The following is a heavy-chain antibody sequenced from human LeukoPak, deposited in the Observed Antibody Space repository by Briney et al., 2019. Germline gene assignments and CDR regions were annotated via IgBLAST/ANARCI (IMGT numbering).Heavy chain of an antibody. V-gene: IGHV3-30-3*01. CDR2: ISYDGSNK. D-gene: IGHD5-12*01. CDR3: ARAGYSAYGMDV. J-gene: IGHJ6*02. CDR1: GFMFSSYA. Sequence: GGSLRLSCAASGFMFSSYAVHWVRQAPGKGLEWVALISYDGSNKYYADSVKGRFTISRDNSKNTLYLQMNSLRPEDTAVYYCARAGYSAYGMDVRGQGTTVTVSS.